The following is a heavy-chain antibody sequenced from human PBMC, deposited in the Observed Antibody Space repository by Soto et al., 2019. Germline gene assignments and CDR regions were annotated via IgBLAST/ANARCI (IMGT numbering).Heavy chain of an antibody. J-gene: IGHJ6*03. CDR2: ISGSGGST. CDR1: GFTFSSYA. CDR3: AREGSCSSTSCPRPVDYYYYDMDV. V-gene: IGHV3-23*01. Sequence: GGSLRLSCAASGFTFSSYAMSWVRQAPGKGLEWVSAISGSGGSTYYADSVKGRFTISRDNSKNTLYLQMNSLRAEDTAVYYCAREGSCSSTSCPRPVDYYYYDMDVWGKGTTVTVSS. D-gene: IGHD2-2*01.